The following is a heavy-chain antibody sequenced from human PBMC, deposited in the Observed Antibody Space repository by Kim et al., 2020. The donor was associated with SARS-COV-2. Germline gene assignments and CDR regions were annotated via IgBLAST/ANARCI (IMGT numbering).Heavy chain of an antibody. CDR3: AGPGRDGYNYDF. V-gene: IGHV4-4*09. Sequence: NYNPSLKSRVTISVDSSKNQFSLKLTSVTAADTAVYYCAGPGRDGYNYDFWGQGTLVTVSS. D-gene: IGHD5-12*01. J-gene: IGHJ4*02.